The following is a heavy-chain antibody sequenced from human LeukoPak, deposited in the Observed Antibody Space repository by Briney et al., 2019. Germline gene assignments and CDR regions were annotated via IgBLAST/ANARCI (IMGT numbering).Heavy chain of an antibody. Sequence: PSETLSLTCAVSGGSISSSNWWSWVRQPPGKGLEWIGEIYHSGSTNYNPSLKSRVTISVDKSKNQFSLKLSSVTAADTAVYYCARGRWELRREGFDYWGQGTLVTVSS. V-gene: IGHV4-4*02. CDR1: GGSISSSNW. CDR3: ARGRWELRREGFDY. CDR2: IYHSGST. J-gene: IGHJ4*02. D-gene: IGHD1-26*01.